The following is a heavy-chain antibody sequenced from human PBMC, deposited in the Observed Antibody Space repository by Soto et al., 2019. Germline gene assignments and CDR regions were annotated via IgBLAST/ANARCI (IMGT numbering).Heavy chain of an antibody. CDR2: IYHSGST. Sequence: LQLQESGSGLVKPSQTLSLTCAVSGGSISSGGYSWSWIRQPPGKGLEWIGYIYHSGSTYYNPSLKSRVTISVDRSKNQFSLKLSSVTAADTAVYYCARTESGTFDPWGQGTLVTVSS. D-gene: IGHD1-7*01. CDR1: GGSISSGGYS. V-gene: IGHV4-30-2*01. CDR3: ARTESGTFDP. J-gene: IGHJ5*02.